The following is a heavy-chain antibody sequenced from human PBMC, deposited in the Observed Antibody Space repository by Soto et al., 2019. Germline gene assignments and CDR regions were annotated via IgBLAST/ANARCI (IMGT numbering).Heavy chain of an antibody. V-gene: IGHV1-18*01. CDR3: ATNLYDYVWGSYRYDAFDI. Sequence: QVQLVQSGAEVKEPGASVKVSCKASGYTFTSYGISWVRQAPGQGLEWMGWISAYNGNTNYAQKLQGRVTMTTDTSTSTAYMELRSLRSDDTAVYYCATNLYDYVWGSYRYDAFDIWGQGTMVTVSS. CDR2: ISAYNGNT. CDR1: GYTFTSYG. J-gene: IGHJ3*02. D-gene: IGHD3-16*02.